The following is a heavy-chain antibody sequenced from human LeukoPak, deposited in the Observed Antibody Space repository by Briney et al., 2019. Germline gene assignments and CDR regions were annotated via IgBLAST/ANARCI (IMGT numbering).Heavy chain of an antibody. D-gene: IGHD5-24*01. CDR3: AAAPIEMQQRGFDY. J-gene: IGHJ4*02. Sequence: GASVKVSCKASGFTFTNSAMQWVRQARGQRLEWIGWIVVASGNTKCAQKFQERVTITRDMSTSTAYMELSSLSPEDTAVYYCAAAPIEMQQRGFDYWGQGTLVTVSS. V-gene: IGHV1-58*02. CDR2: IVVASGNT. CDR1: GFTFTNSA.